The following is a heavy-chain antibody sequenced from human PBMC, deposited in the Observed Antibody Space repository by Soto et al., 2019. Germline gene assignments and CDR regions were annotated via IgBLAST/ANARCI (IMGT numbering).Heavy chain of an antibody. D-gene: IGHD3-10*01. Sequence: SVKVSCKASGGTFSSYAISWVRQAPGQGLEWMGGIIPIFGTANYAQKFQGRVTITADESTSTAYMELSSLRSEDTAVYYCASYGSGSHRDYDYCGQGTLVPVSS. CDR1: GGTFSSYA. CDR2: IIPIFGTA. CDR3: ASYGSGSHRDYDY. V-gene: IGHV1-69*13. J-gene: IGHJ4*02.